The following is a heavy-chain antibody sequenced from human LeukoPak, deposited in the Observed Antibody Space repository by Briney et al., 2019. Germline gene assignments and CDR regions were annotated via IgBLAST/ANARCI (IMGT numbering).Heavy chain of an antibody. CDR3: AKVQPYSSSWFPSGAYDY. J-gene: IGHJ4*02. CDR2: ISGSGGST. D-gene: IGHD6-13*01. V-gene: IGHV3-23*01. CDR1: GFTFSSYA. Sequence: GGSLRLSCAASGFTFSSYAMSWVRQAPGKGLEWVSAISGSGGSTYYADSVKGRFTISRDNSKNTLYLQMNSLRAEDTAVYYCAKVQPYSSSWFPSGAYDYWGQGTLVTVSS.